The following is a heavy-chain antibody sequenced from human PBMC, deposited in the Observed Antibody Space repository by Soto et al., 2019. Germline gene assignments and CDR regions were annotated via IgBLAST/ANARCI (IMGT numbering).Heavy chain of an antibody. J-gene: IGHJ5*02. CDR1: GYSITNGYY. D-gene: IGHD6-19*01. CDR3: ARAESIAVAGSYGTYNWFDP. Sequence: SETLSLTCAVSGYSITNGYYWGWIRQPPGRGLEWIGEIYHSGSTNYNPSLKSRVTISVDKSKNQFSLKLSSVTAADTAVYYCARAESIAVAGSYGTYNWFDPWGQGTLVTVSS. V-gene: IGHV4-38-2*01. CDR2: IYHSGST.